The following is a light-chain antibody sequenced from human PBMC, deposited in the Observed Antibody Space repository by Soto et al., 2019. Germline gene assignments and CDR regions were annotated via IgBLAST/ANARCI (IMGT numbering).Light chain of an antibody. CDR1: QSISSY. V-gene: IGKV1-39*01. CDR2: AAS. CDR3: QQYNTYPWT. J-gene: IGKJ1*01. Sequence: DIQITQSPSSLSASVGDRVTITCRASQSISSYLNWYQQKPGKAPKLLIYAASSLQSGVPSRFSGSGSGTDFTLTISRLHPDDFATYYCQQYNTYPWTFGQGTKVDIK.